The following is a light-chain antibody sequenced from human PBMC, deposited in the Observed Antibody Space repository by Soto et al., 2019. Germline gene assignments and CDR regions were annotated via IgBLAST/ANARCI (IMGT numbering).Light chain of an antibody. CDR2: SNN. CDR1: NSNIESNT. J-gene: IGLJ2*01. V-gene: IGLV1-44*01. CDR3: AAWDDSLNGHVV. Sequence: QSVLTQPPSASGTPGQRVTISCSGSNSNIESNTVNWYQQLPGTAPKLLIYSNNQRPSVVPDRFSGSKSGTSASLAISGLQSDDEADYHCAAWDDSLNGHVVFGGGTKLTVL.